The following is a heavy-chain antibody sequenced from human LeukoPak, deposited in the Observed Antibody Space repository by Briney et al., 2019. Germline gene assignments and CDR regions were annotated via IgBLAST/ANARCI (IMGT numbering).Heavy chain of an antibody. Sequence: SETLSLTCAVYGGSFSGYYWSWIRQPPGKGLEWIGEINHSGSTNYNPSLKSRVTISVDTSKNQFSLKLSSVTAADTAVYYCARLYYDNGAGGYWGQGTLVTVSS. CDR2: INHSGST. CDR3: ARLYYDNGAGGY. D-gene: IGHD3-22*01. V-gene: IGHV4-34*01. J-gene: IGHJ4*02. CDR1: GGSFSGYY.